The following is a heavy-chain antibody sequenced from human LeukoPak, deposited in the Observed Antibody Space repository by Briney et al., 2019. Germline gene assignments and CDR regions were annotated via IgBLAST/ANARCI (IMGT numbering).Heavy chain of an antibody. CDR2: IKQEGREK. Sequence: GGSLRLSCAASGFTFSDYWMAWVRQAPGRGLEWVANIKQEGREKKYVDSVKGRFTISRDNAKNSVYLQMNSLRDEDTAVYYCGRGYAGWGYWGQGTLVTVSS. CDR3: GRGYAGWGY. CDR1: GFTFSDYW. D-gene: IGHD3-16*01. V-gene: IGHV3-7*04. J-gene: IGHJ4*02.